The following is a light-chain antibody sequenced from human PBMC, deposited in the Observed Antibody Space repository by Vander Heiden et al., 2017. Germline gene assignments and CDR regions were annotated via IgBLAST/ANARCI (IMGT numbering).Light chain of an antibody. V-gene: IGLV1-51*02. Sequence: QSVLPQPPSVSAAPGQKVPISCPGNSSNIGNNYVSWYQQRPVTAPKLLIYENNQRPSGILDRFSGSNSGTSATLGITGLHTGDEADYYCGTLDSILRSYVFGTGTSVTVL. J-gene: IGLJ1*01. CDR3: GTLDSILRSYV. CDR1: SSNIGNNY. CDR2: ENN.